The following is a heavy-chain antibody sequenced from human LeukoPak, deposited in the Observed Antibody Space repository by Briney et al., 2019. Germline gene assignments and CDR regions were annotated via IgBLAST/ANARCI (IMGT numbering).Heavy chain of an antibody. CDR3: AKDKVGATTGVFAY. J-gene: IGHJ4*02. D-gene: IGHD1-26*01. CDR1: GFTFDDYA. V-gene: IGHV3-9*01. Sequence: GRSLRLSCAASGFTFDDYAMLWVRQAPGKGLEWVSGISWNSGSIGYADSVKGRFTISRDNAKNSLYLQMNSLRAEDTALYYCAKDKVGATTGVFAYWGQGTLVTVSS. CDR2: ISWNSGSI.